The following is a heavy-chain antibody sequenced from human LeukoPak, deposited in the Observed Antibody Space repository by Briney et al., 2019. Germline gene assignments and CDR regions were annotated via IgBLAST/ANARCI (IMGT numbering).Heavy chain of an antibody. CDR3: ARGGRSEYFGSGSHVY. CDR1: GGSVSDYY. CDR2: INHSGST. Sequence: SETLSLTCGVYGGSVSDYYWSWIRQPPGKGLEWIGEINHSGSTNYNPSLKSRVTISVDMSKNQFSLKWTSVTAADTAVYYCARGGRSEYFGSGSHVYWGQGTLVTVPS. J-gene: IGHJ4*02. D-gene: IGHD3-10*01. V-gene: IGHV4-34*01.